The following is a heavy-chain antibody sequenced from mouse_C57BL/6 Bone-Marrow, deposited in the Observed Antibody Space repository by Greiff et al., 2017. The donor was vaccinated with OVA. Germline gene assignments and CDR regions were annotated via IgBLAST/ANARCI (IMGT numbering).Heavy chain of an antibody. D-gene: IGHD1-3*01. CDR3: ARGGFRLRYFDY. J-gene: IGHJ2*01. CDR2: INPGSGGT. CDR1: GYTFTNYL. V-gene: IGHV1-54*01. Sequence: QVQLQQPGAELVKPGASVKVSCKASGYTFTNYLMQWVKQRPGQGLEWIGVINPGSGGTNYNEKFKGKATLTADKSSSTAYMQRSSQTSADSAVYFCARGGFRLRYFDYWGQGTTLTVSS.